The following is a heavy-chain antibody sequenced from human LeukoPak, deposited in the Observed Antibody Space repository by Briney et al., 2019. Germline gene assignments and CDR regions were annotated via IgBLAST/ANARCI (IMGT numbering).Heavy chain of an antibody. J-gene: IGHJ5*02. CDR2: IYTSGST. D-gene: IGHD3-22*01. CDR1: GGSISSYY. CDR3: ARGLRYYDSSGYRTGYWFDP. V-gene: IGHV4-4*07. Sequence: SETLSLTCTVSGGSISSYYWGWIRQPAGKGLEWIGRIYTSGSTNYNPSLKSRVTVSVDTSKNQFSLKLSSVTAADTAVYYCARGLRYYDSSGYRTGYWFDPWGKGTLVTVSS.